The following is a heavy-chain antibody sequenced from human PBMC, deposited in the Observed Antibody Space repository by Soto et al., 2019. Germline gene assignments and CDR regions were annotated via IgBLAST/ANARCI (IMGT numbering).Heavy chain of an antibody. D-gene: IGHD6-13*01. CDR1: GGSISNSDYY. V-gene: IGHV4-39*01. J-gene: IGHJ3*02. Sequence: QLQLQESGPGLVKPSETLSLTCTVSGGSISNSDYYWGWIRQPPGRGLEWIGSIYYSGSTFLSPSLKSRVTISVDTSKNQFSLKLNSVTAADTAVYYCARTPSRWYWAFDIWGQGTTFTVSS. CDR3: ARTPSRWYWAFDI. CDR2: IYYSGST.